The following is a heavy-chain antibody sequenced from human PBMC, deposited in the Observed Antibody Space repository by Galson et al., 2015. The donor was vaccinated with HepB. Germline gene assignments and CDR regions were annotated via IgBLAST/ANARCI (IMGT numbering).Heavy chain of an antibody. J-gene: IGHJ4*02. CDR2: IYYTENT. CDR1: GVSIRSNRYY. CDR3: ARAADDSRTYLWSD. D-gene: IGHD2-21*01. V-gene: IGHV4-39*02. Sequence: ETLSLTCSVSGVSIRSNRYYWGWIRQPPGKGLEWLGNIYYTENTYYNPSLNGRLTVSQDKSKNHFSLNLRSVTAADTAVYYCARAADDSRTYLWSDWGQGTRVIVSS.